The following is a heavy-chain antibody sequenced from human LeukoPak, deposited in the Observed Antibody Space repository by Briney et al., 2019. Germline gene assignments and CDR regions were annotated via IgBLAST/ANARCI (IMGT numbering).Heavy chain of an antibody. CDR2: INPNSGGT. V-gene: IGHV1-2*02. J-gene: IGHJ5*02. Sequence: GASVKVPCKASGYTFTGYYMHWVRQAPGQGLEWMGWINPNSGGTIYAQKFQGRVTMTRDTSISTAYMELSRLRSDDTAVYYCARAPPITRGPFDPWGQGTLVTVSS. D-gene: IGHD3-10*01. CDR1: GYTFTGYY. CDR3: ARAPPITRGPFDP.